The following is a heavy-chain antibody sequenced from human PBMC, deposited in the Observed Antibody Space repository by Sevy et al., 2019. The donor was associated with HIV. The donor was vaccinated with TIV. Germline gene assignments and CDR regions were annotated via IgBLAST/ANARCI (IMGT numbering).Heavy chain of an antibody. D-gene: IGHD1-26*01. J-gene: IGHJ4*02. V-gene: IGHV1-69*13. CDR3: ARERGIVGATTSFYFDY. CDR1: GGTFSSYA. CDR2: IIPIFGTA. Sequence: ASVKVSCKASGGTFSSYAISWVRRAPRQGLEWIGGIIPIFGTANYAQKFQGRVTITADESTSTAYMELSSLRSEDTAVYYCARERGIVGATTSFYFDYWGQGTLVTVSS.